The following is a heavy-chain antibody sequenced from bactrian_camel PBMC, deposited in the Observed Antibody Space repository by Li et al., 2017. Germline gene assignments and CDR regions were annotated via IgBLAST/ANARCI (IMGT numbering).Heavy chain of an antibody. CDR2: INLGSTT. Sequence: VQLVESGGGFVQPGGSLRLSCHASGLPFVRTPMSWVRQAPGKGLEWVSGINLGSTTYYADSVKGRFTISRDNAKKTMYLQMNSLKTEDTAVYYCAQRTVNWGQGTQVTVS. CDR3: AQRTVN. J-gene: IGHJ4*01. CDR1: GLPFVRTP. V-gene: IGHV3S40*01. D-gene: IGHD7*01.